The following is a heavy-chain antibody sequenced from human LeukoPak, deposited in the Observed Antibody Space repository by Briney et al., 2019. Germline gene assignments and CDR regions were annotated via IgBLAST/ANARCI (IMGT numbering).Heavy chain of an antibody. V-gene: IGHV1-69*13. CDR1: GGTFSSYA. J-gene: IGHJ6*02. CDR2: IIPIVGTT. CDR3: ARVSLRNGYNFSYYYGMDV. Sequence: ASVKVSCKASGGTFSSYAISWVRQAPGQGLEWMGGIIPIVGTTNYAQKFQGRVTITADESTSTAYMELSSLRSEDTGVYYCARVSLRNGYNFSYYYGMDVWGQGTTVTVSS. D-gene: IGHD5-24*01.